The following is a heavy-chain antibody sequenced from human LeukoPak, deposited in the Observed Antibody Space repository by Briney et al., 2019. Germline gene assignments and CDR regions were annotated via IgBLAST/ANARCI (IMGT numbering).Heavy chain of an antibody. J-gene: IGHJ4*02. CDR3: AKGFSSYTSSSAGADY. D-gene: IGHD6-6*01. CDR2: ISGSGTTT. Sequence: PGGSLRLSCAASGFTFSSYAMTWVRQAPGKGLEWDSAISGSGTTTSYADSVKGRFTISRDNSRNTLFLQMNSLRAEDTALYYCAKGFSSYTSSSAGADYWGQGTLVTVSS. V-gene: IGHV3-23*01. CDR1: GFTFSSYA.